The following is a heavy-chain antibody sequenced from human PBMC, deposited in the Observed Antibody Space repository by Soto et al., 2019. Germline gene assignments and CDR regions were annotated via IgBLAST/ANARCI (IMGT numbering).Heavy chain of an antibody. CDR1: GFTFSSYA. CDR3: AKGYSSGSEIYYYYYMDV. V-gene: IGHV3-23*01. CDR2: ISGSGGST. J-gene: IGHJ6*03. Sequence: GGSLRLSCAASGFTFSSYAMSWVRQAPGKGLEWVSAISGSGGSTYYADSVKGRFTISRDNSKNTLYLQMNSLRAEDTAVYYCAKGYSSGSEIYYYYYMDVWGKGTTVTVSS. D-gene: IGHD6-19*01.